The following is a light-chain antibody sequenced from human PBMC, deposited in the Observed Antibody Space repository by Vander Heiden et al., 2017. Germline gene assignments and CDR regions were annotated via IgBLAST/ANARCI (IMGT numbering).Light chain of an antibody. V-gene: IGLV2-23*02. Sequence: HSALTQPASVSGSPGQSITISRTGTTSDVGTYNLVSWYQQHPGKAPKLMISEVSKRPSGVSNRFSGSKSGNTASLTISGLQAEDEADYYCCSYSPSSIFVFGSGTKVTVL. CDR2: EVS. CDR1: TSDVGTYNL. CDR3: CSYSPSSIFV. J-gene: IGLJ1*01.